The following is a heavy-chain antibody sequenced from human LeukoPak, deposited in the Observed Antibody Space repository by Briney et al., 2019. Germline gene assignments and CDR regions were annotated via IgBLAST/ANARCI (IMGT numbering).Heavy chain of an antibody. V-gene: IGHV4-34*01. CDR3: ARDPGVGDYFDY. Sequence: SETLSLTCAVYGGSFSGYYWSWIRQPPGKGLEWIGEINHSGSTNYNPSLKSRVTISVDTSKNQFSLKLSSVTAADTAVYYCARDPGVGDYFDYWGQGTLVTVSS. J-gene: IGHJ4*02. D-gene: IGHD2-21*01. CDR1: GGSFSGYY. CDR2: INHSGST.